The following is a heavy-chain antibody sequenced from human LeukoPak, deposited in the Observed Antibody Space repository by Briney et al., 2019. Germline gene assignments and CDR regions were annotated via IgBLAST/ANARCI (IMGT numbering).Heavy chain of an antibody. Sequence: PGGSLRLSCAASGFTFSSYWMSWVRQAPGKGLEWVANIKQDGSEKYYVDSVKGRFTISRDNAKNSLYLQMNGLRAEDTAVYYCARDQVVVVPAAIADYWGQGTLVTVSS. J-gene: IGHJ4*02. CDR1: GFTFSSYW. CDR3: ARDQVVVVPAAIADY. D-gene: IGHD2-2*02. CDR2: IKQDGSEK. V-gene: IGHV3-7*01.